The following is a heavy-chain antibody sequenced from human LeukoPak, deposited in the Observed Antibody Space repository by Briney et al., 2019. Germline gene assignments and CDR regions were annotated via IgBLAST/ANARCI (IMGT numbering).Heavy chain of an antibody. CDR2: FYYTGST. J-gene: IGHJ4*02. Sequence: SETLSLTCTVSGDSSSNNYWTWIRQSPWKGLEWIGYFYYTGSTNYNPSLQSRVTMSVDTSKNQFSLELSSVTSADTAVYYCAQSSGRYLDNWGQGILVTVSS. D-gene: IGHD6-19*01. CDR1: GDSSSNNY. V-gene: IGHV4-59*01. CDR3: AQSSGRYLDN.